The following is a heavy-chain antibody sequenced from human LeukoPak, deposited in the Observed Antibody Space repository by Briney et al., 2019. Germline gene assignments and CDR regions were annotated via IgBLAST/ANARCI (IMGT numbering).Heavy chain of an antibody. CDR1: AFTFSNYA. J-gene: IGHJ4*02. CDR2: ISGSGAIS. CDR3: AKDRSIGTYYTFDS. V-gene: IGHV3-23*01. Sequence: PGGSLRLSCAASAFTFSNYAMTWVRQAPGKGLEWVSTISGSGAISYCADSVKGRFTISRDNSKNTLFLHMSSLRVEDTAVYHCAKDRSIGTYYTFDSWGQGALVTVSS. D-gene: IGHD1-26*01.